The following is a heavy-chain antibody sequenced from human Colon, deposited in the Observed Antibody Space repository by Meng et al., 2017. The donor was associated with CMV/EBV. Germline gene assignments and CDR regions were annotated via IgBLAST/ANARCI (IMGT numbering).Heavy chain of an antibody. D-gene: IGHD3-3*01. CDR2: ISGSGGST. CDR3: AKDPKGITIFGVAPKRAFDI. V-gene: IGHV3-23*01. Sequence: SSYAMSWVRQAPGKGLEWVSAISGSGGSTYYADSVKGRFTISRDNSKNTLYLQMNSLRAEDTAVYYCAKDPKGITIFGVAPKRAFDIWGQGTMVTVSS. CDR1: SSYA. J-gene: IGHJ3*02.